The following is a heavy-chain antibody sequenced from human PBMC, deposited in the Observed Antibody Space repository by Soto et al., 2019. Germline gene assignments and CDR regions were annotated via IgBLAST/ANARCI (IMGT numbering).Heavy chain of an antibody. CDR3: ARDYHGTFDF. Sequence: EPQLVESGGGLVQPGGSLKVSCAASGFTFSNYWMTWVRQSPGKGLEWVANMNEDGGEKYYAESVKGRFSISGDNAKNSLYLQMNSLRPEDTALYYCARDYHGTFDFWGQGVLVTVSS. CDR2: MNEDGGEK. CDR1: GFTFSNYW. D-gene: IGHD6-13*01. J-gene: IGHJ4*02. V-gene: IGHV3-7*01.